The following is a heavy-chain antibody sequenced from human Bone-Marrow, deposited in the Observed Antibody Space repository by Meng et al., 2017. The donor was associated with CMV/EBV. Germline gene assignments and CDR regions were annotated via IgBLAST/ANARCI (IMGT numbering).Heavy chain of an antibody. CDR3: AREHSSSAFDY. D-gene: IGHD6-6*01. CDR2: ISPIFGTA. J-gene: IGHJ4*02. Sequence: SVKVSCKASGCSFSSYAISWVRQAPGQGLEWMGGISPIFGTANYAQKFQGRVTITTDEYTSTAYMELSSLRSEDTAVYYCAREHSSSAFDYWGQGTLVTVSS. V-gene: IGHV1-69*05. CDR1: GCSFSSYA.